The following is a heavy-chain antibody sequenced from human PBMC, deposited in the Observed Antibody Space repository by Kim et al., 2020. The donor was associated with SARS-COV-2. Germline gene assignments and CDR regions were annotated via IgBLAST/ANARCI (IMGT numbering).Heavy chain of an antibody. D-gene: IGHD6-19*01. Sequence: GGSLRLSCAASGFTVSSNYMSWVRQAPGKGLEWVSVIYSGGSTYYADSVKGRFTISRDNSKNTLYLQMNSLRAEDTAVYYCARESFSSGWWEYGMDVWGQGTTVTVSS. CDR3: ARESFSSGWWEYGMDV. V-gene: IGHV3-53*01. CDR1: GFTVSSNY. J-gene: IGHJ6*02. CDR2: IYSGGST.